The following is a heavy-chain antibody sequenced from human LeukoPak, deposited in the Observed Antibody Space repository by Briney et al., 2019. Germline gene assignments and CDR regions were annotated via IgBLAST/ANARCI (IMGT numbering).Heavy chain of an antibody. Sequence: GGSLRLSCAASGFPFSNYGMSWVRQAPGKGLEWVSAISGSGDTTYFADSVKGRFTISRDNSKNTLYLQMNSLRAEDTAVYYCAKDLDDILTALTDAFDIWGQGTMVTVSS. J-gene: IGHJ3*02. CDR2: ISGSGDTT. D-gene: IGHD3-9*01. CDR3: AKDLDDILTALTDAFDI. V-gene: IGHV3-23*01. CDR1: GFPFSNYG.